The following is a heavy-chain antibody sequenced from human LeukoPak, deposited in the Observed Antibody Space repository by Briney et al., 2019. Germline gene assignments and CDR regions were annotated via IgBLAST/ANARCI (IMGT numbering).Heavy chain of an antibody. D-gene: IGHD2-2*02. J-gene: IGHJ4*02. Sequence: ASVKVSCKASGGTFSSYAISWVRQAPGQGLEWVGGIIPIFGTANYAQKFQGRVTITADESTSTACMERSSLRSEDTAVYYCARTPRHRLYGDYFDYWGQGTLVTVSS. CDR3: ARTPRHRLYGDYFDY. V-gene: IGHV1-69*13. CDR2: IIPIFGTA. CDR1: GGTFSSYA.